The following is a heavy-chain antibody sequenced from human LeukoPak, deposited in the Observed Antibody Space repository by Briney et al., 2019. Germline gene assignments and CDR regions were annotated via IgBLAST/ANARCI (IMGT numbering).Heavy chain of an antibody. D-gene: IGHD3-10*01. J-gene: IGHJ5*01. Sequence: PGGSLRLSYAASGFTFSSYWMNWVRQAPGKGLEWVANIKRDGNEKNYVDSVKGRFSISRDNAKNSLYLQMDSLRAEDTAVYYCAKEGAYPIITYDSWGQGALVTVSS. CDR3: AKEGAYPIITYDS. V-gene: IGHV3-7*01. CDR1: GFTFSSYW. CDR2: IKRDGNEK.